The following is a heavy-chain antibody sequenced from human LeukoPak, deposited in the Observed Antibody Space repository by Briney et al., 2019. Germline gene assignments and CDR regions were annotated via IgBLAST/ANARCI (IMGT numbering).Heavy chain of an antibody. J-gene: IGHJ4*02. CDR1: GFTFSNAW. V-gene: IGHV3-15*01. CDR2: IRSKTDGGTT. D-gene: IGHD2-8*02. CDR3: TTWRYWILG. Sequence: GGSLRLSCAASGFTFSNAWMSWVRQAPGRGLEWVGRIRSKTDGGTTDYAAPVKGRLTISRDDSKNTLYLQMNSLKPEDTAVYYCTTWRYWILGWGQATLVTVSS.